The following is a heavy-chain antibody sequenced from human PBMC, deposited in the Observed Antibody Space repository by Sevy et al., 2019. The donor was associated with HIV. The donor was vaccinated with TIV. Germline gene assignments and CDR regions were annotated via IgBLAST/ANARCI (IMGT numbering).Heavy chain of an antibody. J-gene: IGHJ4*02. D-gene: IGHD5-18*01. V-gene: IGHV3-21*01. CDR3: ARDPPTYSYGTFDY. Sequence: GGSLRLSCAASGFTFSSYCMNWVRQAPGKGLEWVSSISSSSSYIYYADSVKGRFTISRDNAKNSLYLQMNSLRAEDTAVYYCARDPPTYSYGTFDYWGQGTLVTVSS. CDR2: ISSSSSYI. CDR1: GFTFSSYC.